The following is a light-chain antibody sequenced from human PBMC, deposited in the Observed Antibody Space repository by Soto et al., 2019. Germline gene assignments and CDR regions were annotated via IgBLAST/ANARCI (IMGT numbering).Light chain of an antibody. CDR1: QTIYSTF. CDR2: AAS. Sequence: EIVLTQSPDTLSLSPGERATLSCRASQTIYSTFVAWYQQKPRQAPRLLIYAASSRATGIPARFSGSGSGTDYTLTISRLEPEDFALYYCQQYTGSPRAFGHGTKVDIK. V-gene: IGKV3-20*01. CDR3: QQYTGSPRA. J-gene: IGKJ1*01.